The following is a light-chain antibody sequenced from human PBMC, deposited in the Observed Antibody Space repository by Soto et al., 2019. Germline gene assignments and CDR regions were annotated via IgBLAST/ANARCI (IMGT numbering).Light chain of an antibody. J-gene: IGKJ1*01. CDR3: QQYGNSLWT. CDR1: QSVSSNN. Sequence: IVLTQSPDTLSLSPGERATLSCRASQSVSSNNLVWYQQKVGQAPRLLIYGASSRATGIPDRFSGSGCGTDFTLSISRLETEDFAVYYCQQYGNSLWTSGQGTKVEIK. V-gene: IGKV3-20*01. CDR2: GAS.